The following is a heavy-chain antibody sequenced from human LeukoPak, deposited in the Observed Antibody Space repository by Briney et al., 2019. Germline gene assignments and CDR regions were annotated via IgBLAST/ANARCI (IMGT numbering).Heavy chain of an antibody. CDR3: ARERLDYYDSSVADP. CDR1: GGSFSGYY. CDR2: INHSGST. V-gene: IGHV4-34*01. Sequence: SETLSLTCAVYGGSFSGYYWSWIRQPPGEGLEWIGEINHSGSTNYNPSLKSRVTISVDTSKNQFSLKLSSVTAADTAVYYCARERLDYYDSSVADPWGQGTLVTVSS. J-gene: IGHJ5*02. D-gene: IGHD3-22*01.